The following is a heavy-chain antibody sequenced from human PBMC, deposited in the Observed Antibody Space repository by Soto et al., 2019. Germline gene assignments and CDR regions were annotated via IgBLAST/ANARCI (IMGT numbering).Heavy chain of an antibody. J-gene: IGHJ4*02. V-gene: IGHV1-46*01. D-gene: IGHD6-6*01. Sequence: ASVKVSCKASGYTFTSYYMHWVRQAPGQGLEWMGIINPSGGSTSYAQKFQGRVTMTRDTSTSTVYMELSSLRSEDTAVYYFARAVLEYSSSSLFDYWGQGTLVTVSS. CDR1: GYTFTSYY. CDR3: ARAVLEYSSSSLFDY. CDR2: INPSGGST.